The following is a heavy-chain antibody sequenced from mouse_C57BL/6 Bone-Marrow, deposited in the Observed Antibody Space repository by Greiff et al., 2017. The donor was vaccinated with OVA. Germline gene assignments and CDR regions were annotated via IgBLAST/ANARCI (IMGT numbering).Heavy chain of an antibody. D-gene: IGHD1-1*01. J-gene: IGHJ4*01. CDR2: IYPRSGNT. Sequence: QVQLKQSGAELARPGASVKLSCKASGYTFTSYGISWVKQRTGQGLEWIGEIYPRSGNTYYNEKFKGKATLTADKSSSTAYMELRSLTSENSAFYFGAGYGGGYFNARDYWVKEPQSPSPQ. CDR1: GYTFTSYG. CDR3: AGYGGGYFNARDY. V-gene: IGHV1-81*01.